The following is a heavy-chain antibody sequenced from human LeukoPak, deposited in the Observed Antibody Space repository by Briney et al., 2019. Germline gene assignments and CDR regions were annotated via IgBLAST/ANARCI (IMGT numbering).Heavy chain of an antibody. CDR3: ARDLGGDSGWSYGMDV. D-gene: IGHD2-21*02. CDR2: ISYDGSNK. CDR1: GFTFSSYA. J-gene: IGHJ6*02. Sequence: GGSLRLSCAASGFTFSSYAMHWVRQAPGKGLEWVAVISYDGSNKYYADSVEGRFTISRDNSKNTLFLQMNSLRSEDTAVFYCARDLGGDSGWSYGMDVWGQGTTVTVSS. V-gene: IGHV3-30*04.